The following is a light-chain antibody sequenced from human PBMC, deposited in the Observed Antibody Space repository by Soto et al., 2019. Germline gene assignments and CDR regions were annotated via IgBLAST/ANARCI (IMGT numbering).Light chain of an antibody. Sequence: DVQVTRSPSAMCASVGDRDTITCRASQGISSYLGWYQQKPGKAPNLLIYDASTLHSGVPSRFSGRGSGTDFTLTIRSLQPEDFATYYCQQVNVYPSTFGGGTKVDIK. CDR2: DAS. V-gene: IGKV1-9*01. CDR1: QGISSY. CDR3: QQVNVYPST. J-gene: IGKJ4*01.